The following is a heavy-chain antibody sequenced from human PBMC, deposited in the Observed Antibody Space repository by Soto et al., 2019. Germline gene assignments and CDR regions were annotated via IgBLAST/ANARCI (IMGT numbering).Heavy chain of an antibody. CDR3: AKDKEEVTMIVVGPWFDP. J-gene: IGHJ5*02. D-gene: IGHD3-22*01. V-gene: IGHV3-23*01. CDR1: GFTFSSYA. CDR2: ISGSGGST. Sequence: GGSLRLSCAASGFTFSSYAMSWVRQAPGKGLEWVSAISGSGGSTYYADSVKGRFTISRDNSKNTLYLQMNSLRAEDTAVYYCAKDKEEVTMIVVGPWFDPWGQGTLVTVSS.